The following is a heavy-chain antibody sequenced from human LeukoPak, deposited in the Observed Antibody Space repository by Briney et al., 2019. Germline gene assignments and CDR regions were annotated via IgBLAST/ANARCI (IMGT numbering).Heavy chain of an antibody. Sequence: MSSETLSLTCTVSGGSINNGGYYWSWIRQHPGKGLEWIGYIYYSGSSYYNPSLRSRVTISVDTSKNHFSLKLSSVTAADTAVYYCARNRAGYNSFDYWGQGTLVTVSS. D-gene: IGHD5-24*01. V-gene: IGHV4-31*03. CDR2: IYYSGSS. J-gene: IGHJ4*02. CDR3: ARNRAGYNSFDY. CDR1: GGSINNGGYY.